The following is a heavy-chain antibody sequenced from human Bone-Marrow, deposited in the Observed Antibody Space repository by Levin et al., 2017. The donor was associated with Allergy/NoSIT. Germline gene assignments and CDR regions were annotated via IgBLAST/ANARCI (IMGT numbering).Heavy chain of an antibody. CDR3: ARDWCRDVGYYYYGMDV. CDR2: IWYDGSNK. J-gene: IGHJ6*02. D-gene: IGHD4/OR15-4a*01. Sequence: SCAASGFTFSSYGMHWVRQAPGKGLEWVAVIWYDGSNKYYADSVKGRFTISRDNSKNTLYLQMNSLRAEDTAVYYCARDWCRDVGYYYYGMDVWGQGTTVTVSS. V-gene: IGHV3-33*01. CDR1: GFTFSSYG.